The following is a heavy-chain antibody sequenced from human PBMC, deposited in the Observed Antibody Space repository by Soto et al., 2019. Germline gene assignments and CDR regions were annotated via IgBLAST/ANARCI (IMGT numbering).Heavy chain of an antibody. J-gene: IGHJ1*01. CDR1: GFTFSSYW. Sequence: GGSLRLSCAASGFTFSSYWMHWVRQAPGKGLVWVSRSNNDGSSTSYADSVKGRFTISRDNAKNTLYLQMNSLRAEDTAVYYCARDFGTGDYRYFQHWGQGTLVTVSS. V-gene: IGHV3-74*01. CDR2: SNNDGSST. D-gene: IGHD4-17*01. CDR3: ARDFGTGDYRYFQH.